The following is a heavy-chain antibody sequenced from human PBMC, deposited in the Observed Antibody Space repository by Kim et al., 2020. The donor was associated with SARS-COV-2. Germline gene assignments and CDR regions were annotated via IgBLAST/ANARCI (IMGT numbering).Heavy chain of an antibody. Sequence: GGSLRLSCAASGFTFSSYGMHWVRQAPGKGLEWVAVISYDGSNKYYADSVKGRFTISRDNSKNTLYLQMNSLRAEDTAVYYCAKDLLAGATPDYWGQGTLVTVSS. CDR1: GFTFSSYG. J-gene: IGHJ4*02. D-gene: IGHD1-26*01. V-gene: IGHV3-30*18. CDR3: AKDLLAGATPDY. CDR2: ISYDGSNK.